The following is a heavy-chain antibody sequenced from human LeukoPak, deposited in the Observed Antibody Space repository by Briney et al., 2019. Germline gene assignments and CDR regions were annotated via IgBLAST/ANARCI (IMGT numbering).Heavy chain of an antibody. D-gene: IGHD3-22*01. CDR3: SRSRHSYDSSGFPHY. V-gene: IGHV3-30*03. Sequence: GGSLRLSCAASGFTFRSYGMHWVRQAPGKGLEWVAVISYDGSNKYYADSMKGRFTISRDNSKNTLYLQMNSLRAEDTAVYYCSRSRHSYDSSGFPHYWGQGTLVTVSS. CDR1: GFTFRSYG. J-gene: IGHJ4*02. CDR2: ISYDGSNK.